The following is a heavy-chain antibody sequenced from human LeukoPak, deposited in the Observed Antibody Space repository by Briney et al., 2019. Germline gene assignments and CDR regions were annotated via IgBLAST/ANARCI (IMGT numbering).Heavy chain of an antibody. D-gene: IGHD3-3*01. CDR3: AKYYDFWSGYSQHYYYMDV. J-gene: IGHJ6*03. Sequence: GGSLRLSCAASGFTFGSYAMSWVRQAPGKGLEWVSAISGSGGSTYYADSVKGRFTISRDNSKNTLYLQMNSLRAEDTAVYYCAKYYDFWSGYSQHYYYMDVWGKGTTVTVSS. V-gene: IGHV3-23*01. CDR1: GFTFGSYA. CDR2: ISGSGGST.